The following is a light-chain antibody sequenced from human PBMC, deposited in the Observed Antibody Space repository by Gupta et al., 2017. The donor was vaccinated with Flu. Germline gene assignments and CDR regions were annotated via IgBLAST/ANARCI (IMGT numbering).Light chain of an antibody. CDR2: KTS. CDR3: QQDDSYSLT. Sequence: SPSTLSASVGDRVTITCRASQSISSWLAWYQQKPGKAPKLLIYKTSYLERGVPSRFSGSGSGAEFTLTIGSLQPDDFATYYCQQDDSYSLTFGGGTKVEIK. J-gene: IGKJ4*01. V-gene: IGKV1-5*03. CDR1: QSISSW.